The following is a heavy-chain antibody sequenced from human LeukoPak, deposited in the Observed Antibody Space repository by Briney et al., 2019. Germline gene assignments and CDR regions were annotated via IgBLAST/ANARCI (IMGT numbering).Heavy chain of an antibody. CDR1: GFTFSSYG. D-gene: IGHD6-13*01. V-gene: IGHV3-30*02. J-gene: IGHJ4*02. CDR2: IRYDGSNK. CDR3: AKDGHSSSWSSFDY. Sequence: GGSLRLPCAASGFTFSSYGMHWVRQAPGKGLEWVAFIRYDGSNKYYADSVKGRFTISRDNSKNTLYLQMNSLRAEDTAVYYCAKDGHSSSWSSFDYWGQGTLVTVSS.